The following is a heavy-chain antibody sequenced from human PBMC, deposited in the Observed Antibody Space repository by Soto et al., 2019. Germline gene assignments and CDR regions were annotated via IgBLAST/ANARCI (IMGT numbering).Heavy chain of an antibody. D-gene: IGHD2-21*01. V-gene: IGHV1-18*01. CDR1: GYTFTSYG. CDR3: ARVGIGIYYYAGMDV. Sequence: QVQLVQSGVEVKKPGASVKVSCKTSGYTFTSYGISWVRQAPGQGLEWMGWISGYNGNINYAQKVQGRVSMTTDTSTSTAYMELRSLRSDDSDVYYCARVGIGIYYYAGMDVWGQGTTVTVSS. CDR2: ISGYNGNI. J-gene: IGHJ6*02.